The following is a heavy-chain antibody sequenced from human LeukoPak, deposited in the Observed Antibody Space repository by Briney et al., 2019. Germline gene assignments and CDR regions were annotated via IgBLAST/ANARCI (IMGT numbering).Heavy chain of an antibody. J-gene: IGHJ5*02. V-gene: IGHV3-21*01. CDR3: AREVPGVGAFWFDP. CDR1: GFTFSSYS. Sequence: PGGSLRLSCAASGFTFSSYSMNWVRQAPGKGLEWVSSISSSSYIYYADSVKGRFTISRDNAKNSLYLQMNSLRAEDTAVYYCAREVPGVGAFWFDPWGQGTLVTVSS. D-gene: IGHD1-26*01. CDR2: ISSSSYI.